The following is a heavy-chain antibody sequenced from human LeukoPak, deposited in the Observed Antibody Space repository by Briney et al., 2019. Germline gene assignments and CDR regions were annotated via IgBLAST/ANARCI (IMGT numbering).Heavy chain of an antibody. J-gene: IGHJ5*02. CDR3: ARVLEDTAMDNWFDP. Sequence: SVKVSCKASGGTFSSYTISWVRQAPGQGLEWMGRIIPILGIANYAQKFQGRGTITADKSTSTAYMELSSLRSEDTAVYYCARVLEDTAMDNWFDPWGQGTLVTVSS. V-gene: IGHV1-69*02. CDR2: IIPILGIA. D-gene: IGHD5-18*01. CDR1: GGTFSSYT.